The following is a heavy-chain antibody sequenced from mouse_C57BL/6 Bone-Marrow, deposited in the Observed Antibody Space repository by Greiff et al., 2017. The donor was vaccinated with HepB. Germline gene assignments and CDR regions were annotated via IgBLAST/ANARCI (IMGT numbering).Heavy chain of an antibody. CDR2: IYPGSGST. D-gene: IGHD1-1*01. CDR3: ARWYYGSLDY. V-gene: IGHV1-55*01. J-gene: IGHJ2*01. Sequence: VQLQQSGAELVKPGASVKMSCKASGYTFTSYWITRVEQRPGQGLEWIGDIYPGSGSTNYNEKFKSKATLTVDTSSSTAYMQLSSLTSEDSAVYYCARWYYGSLDYWGQGTTLTVSS. CDR1: GYTFTSYW.